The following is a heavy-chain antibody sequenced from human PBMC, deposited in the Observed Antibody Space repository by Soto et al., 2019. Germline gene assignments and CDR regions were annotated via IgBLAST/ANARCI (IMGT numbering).Heavy chain of an antibody. CDR2: IYYSGST. CDR3: ASVAEDLYYFDY. Sequence: SETLSLTCTVSGGSISSGDYYWSWIRQPPGKGLEWIGYIYYSGSTYYNPSLKSRVTISVDTSKNQFSLKLSSVTAADTAVYYCASVAEDLYYFDYWGQGTLVTVSS. J-gene: IGHJ4*02. CDR1: GGSISSGDYY. V-gene: IGHV4-30-4*01. D-gene: IGHD6-13*01.